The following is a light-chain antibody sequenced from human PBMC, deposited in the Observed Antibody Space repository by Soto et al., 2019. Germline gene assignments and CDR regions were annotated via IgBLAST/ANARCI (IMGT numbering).Light chain of an antibody. J-gene: IGLJ1*01. Sequence: QSVLAQPPSASGSPGQSVTISCTGTSSDVGGYNYVSWYQQHPGKAPKLMIYEVSKRPSGVPDRFSGSKSGNTASLTVSGLQAEDEADYYCSSYAGSNNYVFXTGTKVTV. CDR3: SSYAGSNNYV. CDR2: EVS. CDR1: SSDVGGYNY. V-gene: IGLV2-8*01.